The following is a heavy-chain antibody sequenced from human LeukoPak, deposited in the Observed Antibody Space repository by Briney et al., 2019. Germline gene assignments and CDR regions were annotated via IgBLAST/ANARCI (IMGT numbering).Heavy chain of an antibody. CDR1: GFTFSDYW. D-gene: IGHD2-15*01. Sequence: GGSLRLSCAASGFTFSDYWMHWVRQAPGKGLEWVAVIWYGGSIKYYADSVKGRFTISRDNSKNTLYLQMNSLRAEDTAVYYCAKDVMGYLDYWGQGTLVTVSS. J-gene: IGHJ4*02. V-gene: IGHV3-30*02. CDR2: IWYGGSIK. CDR3: AKDVMGYLDY.